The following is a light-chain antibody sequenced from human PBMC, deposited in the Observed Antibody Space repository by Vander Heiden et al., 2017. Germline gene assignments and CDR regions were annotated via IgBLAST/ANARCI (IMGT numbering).Light chain of an antibody. J-gene: IGLJ2*01. CDR1: AHNFVPLFD. CDR2: GNT. CDR3: QSYDDSLSGSL. Sequence: QSVLTHPPSGSGGPGHLVTISSARSAHNFVPLFDVHWYQQLPGTAPKRLIYGNTNRPSGVPDRFSGSKSGTSDSLAITGLQAEDEADYYCQSYDDSLSGSLFGGGTKLTVL. V-gene: IGLV1-40*01.